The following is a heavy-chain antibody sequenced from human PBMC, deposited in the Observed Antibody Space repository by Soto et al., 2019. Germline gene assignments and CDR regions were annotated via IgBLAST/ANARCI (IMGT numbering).Heavy chain of an antibody. D-gene: IGHD3-16*01. CDR3: ARDARNADYDY. Sequence: EVQLVESGGGLVQPGGSLKLSCAVSGFTFSSHAMNWVRQAPGKGLEWVAYIHGTRSIIYYADSVKGRFTISRDNAKNSLYLQMDSLRDQDTALYYCARDARNADYDYWGQGTLVTVSS. V-gene: IGHV3-48*02. J-gene: IGHJ4*02. CDR2: IHGTRSII. CDR1: GFTFSSHA.